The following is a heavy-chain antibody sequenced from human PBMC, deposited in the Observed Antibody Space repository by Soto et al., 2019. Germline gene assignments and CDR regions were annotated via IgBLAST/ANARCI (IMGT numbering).Heavy chain of an antibody. J-gene: IGHJ4*02. CDR1: GFTFSSHW. V-gene: IGHV3-74*01. CDR3: ARDRADPIGDYHPLFDS. CDR2: IESDGSST. Sequence: GVLRLSFTASGFTFSSHWMHWVRQAPGKGLVWVSRIESDGSSTNYADSVRGRFTISRDNAKNTLYLQMNSLRAEDAAVYYCARDRADPIGDYHPLFDSWGQGTLVTVSS. D-gene: IGHD2-21*01.